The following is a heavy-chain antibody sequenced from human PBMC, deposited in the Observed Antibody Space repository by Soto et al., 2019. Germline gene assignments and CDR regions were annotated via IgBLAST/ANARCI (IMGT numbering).Heavy chain of an antibody. CDR1: GGSIRSGSYY. CDR3: ARGVAMVRGHYGMDV. Sequence: SETLSLTCIVSGGSIRSGSYYWGWIRQPPGKGLEWIGSIYYSGSTNYNPSLKSRVTISVDTSKNQFSLKLSSVTAADTAVYYCARGVAMVRGHYGMDVWGQGTTVTVS. D-gene: IGHD3-10*01. V-gene: IGHV4-39*07. J-gene: IGHJ6*02. CDR2: IYYSGST.